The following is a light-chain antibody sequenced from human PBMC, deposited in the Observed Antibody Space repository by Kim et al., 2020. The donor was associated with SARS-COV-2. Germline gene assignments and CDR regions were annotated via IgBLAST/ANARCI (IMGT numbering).Light chain of an antibody. J-gene: IGKJ2*02. Sequence: SASVGGRVTITCRASQDIGSYLAWDQQKPGKAPNLLSYGASTLQSGVPSRFSGSGSGIDFTLTISSLQPEDFVTYYCQQLNSYPRTFGQGTKLEI. CDR2: GAS. V-gene: IGKV1-9*01. CDR1: QDIGSY. CDR3: QQLNSYPRT.